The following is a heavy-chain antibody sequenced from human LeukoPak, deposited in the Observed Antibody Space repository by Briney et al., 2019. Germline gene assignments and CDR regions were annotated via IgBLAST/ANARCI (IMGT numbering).Heavy chain of an antibody. Sequence: GGSLRLSCAASGFTVRSNYMSWVRRAPGKGLEWVSIIYSGGTIYYADSVKGRFTISRDNSKNALYLQMSSLRAEDTAVYYCAKHSASVYYFDYWGQGTLVTVSS. CDR2: IYSGGTI. CDR3: AKHSASVYYFDY. V-gene: IGHV3-53*01. D-gene: IGHD2-2*01. J-gene: IGHJ4*02. CDR1: GFTVRSNY.